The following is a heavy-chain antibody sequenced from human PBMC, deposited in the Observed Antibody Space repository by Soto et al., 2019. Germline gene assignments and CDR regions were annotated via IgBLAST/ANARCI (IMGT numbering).Heavy chain of an antibody. CDR1: GFTFSSYA. CDR3: ASQRVVVADTTVDY. CDR2: ISYDGSNK. D-gene: IGHD2-15*01. J-gene: IGHJ4*02. V-gene: IGHV3-30-3*01. Sequence: QVQLVESGGGVVQPGRSLRLSCAASGFTFSSYAMHWVRQAPGKGLEWVAVISYDGSNKYYADSVKGRFTISRDNSKNTLYLQMNSLGAEDTAVYYCASQRVVVADTTVDYWGQGTLVTVSS.